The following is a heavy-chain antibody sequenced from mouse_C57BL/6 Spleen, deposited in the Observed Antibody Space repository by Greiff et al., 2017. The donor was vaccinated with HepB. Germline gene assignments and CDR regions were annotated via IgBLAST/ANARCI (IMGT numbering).Heavy chain of an antibody. Sequence: QVQLKQPGAELVRPGSSVKLSCKASGYTFTSYWMDWVKQRPGQGLEWIGNIYPSDSETHYNQKFKDKATLTVDKSSSTAYMQLSSLTSEDSAVYYCARRTAQATSFDYWGQGTTLTVSS. D-gene: IGHD3-2*02. CDR2: IYPSDSET. CDR3: ARRTAQATSFDY. CDR1: GYTFTSYW. J-gene: IGHJ2*01. V-gene: IGHV1-61*01.